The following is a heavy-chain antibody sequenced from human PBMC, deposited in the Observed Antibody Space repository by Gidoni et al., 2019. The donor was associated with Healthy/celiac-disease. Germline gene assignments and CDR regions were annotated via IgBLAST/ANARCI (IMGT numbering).Heavy chain of an antibody. Sequence: QVQLQESGPGLVKPSQTLSPPCTVPGGSISSGGYYWSWIRQHPGKGLEWIGYIYYRGSTYHNPSLKSRVTISLDTSKNHFSLKLSSVTAADTAVYYCAREGMTTVTRNNNWFDPWGQGTLVTVSS. D-gene: IGHD4-17*01. CDR1: GGSISSGGYY. CDR2: IYYRGST. J-gene: IGHJ5*02. V-gene: IGHV4-31*03. CDR3: AREGMTTVTRNNNWFDP.